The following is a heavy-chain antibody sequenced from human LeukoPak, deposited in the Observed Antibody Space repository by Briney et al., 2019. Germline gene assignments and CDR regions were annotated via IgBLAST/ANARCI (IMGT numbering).Heavy chain of an antibody. CDR2: IKQDGSDK. V-gene: IGHV3-7*01. Sequence: GGSLRLSCEASGFTFSSYWMSWVRQAPGKGLEWVANIKQDGSDKYYVDSLKGRFTVSRDNAKNSLYLQMNSLRAEDTAVYYCARGFLNLFDYWGQGTLVTVSS. J-gene: IGHJ4*02. CDR1: GFTFSSYW. CDR3: ARGFLNLFDY. D-gene: IGHD3-3*01.